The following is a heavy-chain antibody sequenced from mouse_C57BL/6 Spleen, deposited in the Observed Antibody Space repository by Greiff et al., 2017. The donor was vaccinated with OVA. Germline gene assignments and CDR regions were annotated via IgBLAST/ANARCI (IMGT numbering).Heavy chain of an antibody. Sequence: VQLQQPGAELVKPGASVKLSCKASGYTFTSYWMQWVKQRPGQGLEWIGEIDPSDSYTNYNQKFKGKATLTVDTSSSTAYMQLSSLTSEDSAVYYCARFYYGSRALDYWGQGTTLTVSS. V-gene: IGHV1-50*01. CDR3: ARFYYGSRALDY. CDR2: IDPSDSYT. D-gene: IGHD1-1*01. CDR1: GYTFTSYW. J-gene: IGHJ2*01.